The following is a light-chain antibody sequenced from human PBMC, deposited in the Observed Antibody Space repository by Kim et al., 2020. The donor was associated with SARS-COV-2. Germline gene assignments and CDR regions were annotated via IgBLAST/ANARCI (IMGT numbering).Light chain of an antibody. CDR2: AAS. Sequence: SASVGDRVTITCRAIQGIGSYLAWYQQKPGKAPKLLIPAASTLQDGIPSRFSGSGSGKDFTLTISSLQPEDFATYFCQRTDSFPLFGGGTKVEIK. V-gene: IGKV1-12*01. J-gene: IGKJ4*01. CDR3: QRTDSFPL. CDR1: QGIGSY.